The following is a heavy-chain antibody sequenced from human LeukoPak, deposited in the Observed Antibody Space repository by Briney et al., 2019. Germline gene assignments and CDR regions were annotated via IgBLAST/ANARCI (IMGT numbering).Heavy chain of an antibody. CDR2: IYYSGST. Sequence: SETLSLTCTVSGGSISSYYWSWIRQPPGKGLEWIGYIYYSGSTNYNPSLKSRVTVSVDTSKNQFSLKLSSVTAADTAVYYCARLGYSGPLNYYYYGMDVWGQGTTVTVSS. D-gene: IGHD5-12*01. CDR1: GGSISSYY. J-gene: IGHJ6*02. CDR3: ARLGYSGPLNYYYYGMDV. V-gene: IGHV4-59*01.